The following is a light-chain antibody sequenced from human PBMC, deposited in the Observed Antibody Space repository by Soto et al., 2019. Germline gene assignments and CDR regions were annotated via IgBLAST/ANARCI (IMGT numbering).Light chain of an antibody. CDR2: DAS. CDR1: QSVSSY. Sequence: EILLTQSPATLSLSPGERATLSCRATQSVSSYLAWYQQKPGQAPRLLVYDASTRATGIPARFSGSGSGTDFTLTISSLEPEDFAVYYCQHRSRWPTFGPGTKVDIK. J-gene: IGKJ3*01. V-gene: IGKV3-11*01. CDR3: QHRSRWPT.